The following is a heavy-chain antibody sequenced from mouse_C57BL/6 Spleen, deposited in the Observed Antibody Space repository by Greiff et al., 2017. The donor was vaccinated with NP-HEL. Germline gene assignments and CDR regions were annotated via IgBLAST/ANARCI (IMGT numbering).Heavy chain of an antibody. CDR2: IYPRSGNT. CDR3: ARWDYYGSPYYAMDY. CDR1: GYTFTSYG. Sequence: VQLQQSGAELARPGASVKLSCKASGYTFTSYGISWVKQRTGQGLEWIGEIYPRSGNTYYNEKFKGKATLTADKSSSTAYMELRSLTSEDSAVYFCARWDYYGSPYYAMDYWGQGTSVTVSS. D-gene: IGHD1-1*01. J-gene: IGHJ4*01. V-gene: IGHV1-81*01.